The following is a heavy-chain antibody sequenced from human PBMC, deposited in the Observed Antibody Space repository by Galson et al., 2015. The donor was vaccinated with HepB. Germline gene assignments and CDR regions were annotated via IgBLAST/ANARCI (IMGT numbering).Heavy chain of an antibody. CDR3: ARPVVAATPYYYYGMDV. CDR2: IIPIFGTA. V-gene: IGHV1-69*13. D-gene: IGHD2-15*01. J-gene: IGHJ6*02. Sequence: SVKVSCKASGGTFSSYAISWVRQAPGQGLEWMGGIIPIFGTANYAQKFQGRVTITADESTSTAYMELSSLRSEDTAVYYCARPVVAATPYYYYGMDVWGQGTTVTVSS. CDR1: GGTFSSYA.